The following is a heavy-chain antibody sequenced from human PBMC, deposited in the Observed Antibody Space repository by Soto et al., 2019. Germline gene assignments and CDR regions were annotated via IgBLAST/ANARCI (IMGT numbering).Heavy chain of an antibody. V-gene: IGHV3-30*04. CDR2: ISYDGSMK. Sequence: QVQLLESGGGVVRPGRSLRLSCAASGFSFSDYAIHWVRQAPGKGLXXVSVISYDGSMKYYADSVKGRFTISRDNSKNTVHLRLDSLKAEDTAIYYCAREVRLAAIDLAYWGQGTLVTVSS. CDR1: GFSFSDYA. CDR3: AREVRLAAIDLAY. D-gene: IGHD2-21*01. J-gene: IGHJ4*02.